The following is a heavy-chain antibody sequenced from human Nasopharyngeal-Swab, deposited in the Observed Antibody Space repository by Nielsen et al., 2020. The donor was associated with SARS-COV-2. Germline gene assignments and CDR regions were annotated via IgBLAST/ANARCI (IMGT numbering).Heavy chain of an antibody. D-gene: IGHD4-17*01. CDR3: ARDQGDYGRWYPVFDY. J-gene: IGHJ4*02. Sequence: GESLKISCAASGFTFSSYSMNWVRQAPGKGLEWVSSISSSSSYIYYADSVKGRFTISRDNAKNTLYLQMNSLRAEDTAVYYCARDQGDYGRWYPVFDYWGQGTLVTVSS. CDR2: ISSSSSYI. V-gene: IGHV3-21*01. CDR1: GFTFSSYS.